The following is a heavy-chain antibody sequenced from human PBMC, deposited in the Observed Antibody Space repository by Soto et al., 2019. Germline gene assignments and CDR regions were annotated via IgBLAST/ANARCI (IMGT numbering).Heavy chain of an antibody. Sequence: HPGGSLRLSCAGSGFTFSIYAIHWVRQAPGKGLEWVAVISYDGSKKFYADSVKGRFTISRDNSKNTVYLQVDSLKTEDTAVYYCARVVANHYDRGSHDYWGQGTLVTVSS. D-gene: IGHD3-22*01. CDR3: ARVVANHYDRGSHDY. J-gene: IGHJ4*02. CDR2: ISYDGSKK. CDR1: GFTFSIYA. V-gene: IGHV3-30-3*01.